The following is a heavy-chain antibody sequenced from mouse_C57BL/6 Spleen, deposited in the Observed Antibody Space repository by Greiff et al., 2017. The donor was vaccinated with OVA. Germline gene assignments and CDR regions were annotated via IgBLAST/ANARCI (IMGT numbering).Heavy chain of an antibody. V-gene: IGHV7-3*01. J-gene: IGHJ2*01. CDR1: GFTFTDYY. CDR3: ARYTVQSYYFDY. CDR2: IRNKANGYTT. Sequence: EVHLVESGGGLVQPGGSLSLSCAASGFTFTDYYMSWVRQPPGKALEWLGFIRNKANGYTTEYSASVKGRFTISRDNSQSILYLQMNALRAEDSATYYCARYTVQSYYFDYWGQGTTLTVS.